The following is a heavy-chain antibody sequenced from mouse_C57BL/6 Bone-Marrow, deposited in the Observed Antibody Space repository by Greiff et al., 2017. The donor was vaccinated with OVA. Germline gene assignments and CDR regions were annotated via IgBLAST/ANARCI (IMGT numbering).Heavy chain of an antibody. D-gene: IGHD3-2*02. Sequence: QVQLQQSGAELVRPGTSVKVSCKASGYAFTNYLIEWVKQRPGQGLEWIGVINPGSGGTNYNEKFKGKATLTADKSSSTASMQLSSLTSEASAVYFWAKDSSGRSWFAYWGQGTLVTVSA. CDR1: GYAFTNYL. V-gene: IGHV1-54*01. CDR3: AKDSSGRSWFAY. J-gene: IGHJ3*01. CDR2: INPGSGGT.